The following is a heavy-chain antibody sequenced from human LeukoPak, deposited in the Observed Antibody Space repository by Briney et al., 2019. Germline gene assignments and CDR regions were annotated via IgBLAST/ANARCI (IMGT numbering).Heavy chain of an antibody. CDR2: IYSGGST. J-gene: IGHJ4*02. Sequence: GGSLKLSCAASGFTVSSNYMSWVRQAPGKGLEWVSVIYSGGSTYYADSVKGRFTISRDNPKNTLYLQMNSLRVEDTAVYYCARDPYSQSVGLTEYWGQGTLVTVSS. D-gene: IGHD4-11*01. CDR3: ARDPYSQSVGLTEY. CDR1: GFTVSSNY. V-gene: IGHV3-53*05.